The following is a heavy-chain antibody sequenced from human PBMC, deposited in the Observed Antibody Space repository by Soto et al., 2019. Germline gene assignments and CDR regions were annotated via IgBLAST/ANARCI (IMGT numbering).Heavy chain of an antibody. V-gene: IGHV4-4*02. J-gene: IGHJ5*02. Sequence: QVQLQESGPGLVKPSGTLSLTCAVSNGSITSGNWWSWVRQPPGKGLEWIGDIYQTGSTNYNPSLRSRLFIAVDKSKNNFSLSLSSVTAADTAVYFCARVWGALAPIAGWFGPWGRGILVTVSS. CDR3: ARVWGALAPIAGWFGP. D-gene: IGHD3-16*01. CDR2: IYQTGST. CDR1: NGSITSGNW.